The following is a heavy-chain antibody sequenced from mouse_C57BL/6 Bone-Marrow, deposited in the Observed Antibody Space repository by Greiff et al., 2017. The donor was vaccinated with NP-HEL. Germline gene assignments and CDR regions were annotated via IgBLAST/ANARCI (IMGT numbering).Heavy chain of an antibody. V-gene: IGHV7-1*01. D-gene: IGHD2-4*01. Sequence: EVKVVESGGGLVQSGRSLRLSCATSGFTFSDFYMEWVRQAPGKGLEWIAASRNKANDYTTEYSASVKGRFIVSRDTSQSILYLQMNALRAEDTDIYYCSRALYDYDGDWYFDVWGTGTTVTVSS. J-gene: IGHJ1*03. CDR1: GFTFSDFY. CDR3: SRALYDYDGDWYFDV. CDR2: SRNKANDYTT.